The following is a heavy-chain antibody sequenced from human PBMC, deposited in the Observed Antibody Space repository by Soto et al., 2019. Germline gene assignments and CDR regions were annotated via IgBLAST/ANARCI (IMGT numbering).Heavy chain of an antibody. V-gene: IGHV4-38-2*02. CDR2: IYHGGST. CDR1: GGSISSFY. Sequence: SETLSLTCTVSGGSISSFYWGWLRQPPGKGLEWIGSIYHGGSTYYNPSLNSRVTLSIDMTNNHVSLILNSVTAADTAVYYCARVGPWVPYYYDSSPYTFENWFDPWGQGTLVTVSS. D-gene: IGHD3-22*01. CDR3: ARVGPWVPYYYDSSPYTFENWFDP. J-gene: IGHJ5*02.